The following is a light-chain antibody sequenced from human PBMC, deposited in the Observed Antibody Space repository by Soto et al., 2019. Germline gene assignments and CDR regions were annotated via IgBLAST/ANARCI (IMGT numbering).Light chain of an antibody. CDR1: QSVSVW. CDR2: HAS. Sequence: DIQMTQSPSHLSASVGDSITITCRASQSVSVWLAWYQQKPGKAPKLLLYHASSLVSGVPPRFSGSGSGTDFTLTITSLQPDDFATYYCQQFNTYPLTFGGGTRVDVK. V-gene: IGKV1-5*01. CDR3: QQFNTYPLT. J-gene: IGKJ4*01.